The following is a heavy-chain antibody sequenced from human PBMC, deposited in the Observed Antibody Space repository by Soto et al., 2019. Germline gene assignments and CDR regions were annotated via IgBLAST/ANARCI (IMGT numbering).Heavy chain of an antibody. CDR1: GFNFNFYW. D-gene: IGHD5-12*01. CDR3: VRDSPTNLEDADTVASWFDP. V-gene: IGHV3-74*01. CDR2: INGDGTTT. Sequence: EVLLVESGGGLVQPGGSLRLSCAASGFNFNFYWMHWVRQGPGKGLVWVSRINGDGTTTDYADSVKGRFTISRDNAKNTLFLQMDSLRVEDTAVYYCVRDSPTNLEDADTVASWFDPWGQGTLVTVSS. J-gene: IGHJ5*02.